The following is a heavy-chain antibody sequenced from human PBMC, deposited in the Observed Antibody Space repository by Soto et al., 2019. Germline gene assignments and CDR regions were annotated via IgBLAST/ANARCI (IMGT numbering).Heavy chain of an antibody. Sequence: GASVKVSCKASGYTFTSYYMHWVRQAPGQGLEWMGIINPSGGSTSYAQKFQGRVTMTRDTSTSTVYMELSSLRSEDTAVYYCARGGFGYSSSWSYFDYWGQGTLVTVSS. CDR2: INPSGGST. D-gene: IGHD6-13*01. J-gene: IGHJ4*02. CDR1: GYTFTSYY. CDR3: ARGGFGYSSSWSYFDY. V-gene: IGHV1-46*01.